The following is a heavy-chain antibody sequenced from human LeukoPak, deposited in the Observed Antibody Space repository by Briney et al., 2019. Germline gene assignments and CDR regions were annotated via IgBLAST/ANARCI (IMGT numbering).Heavy chain of an antibody. Sequence: ASVKVSCTASGYTFTGYYMHWVHQAPGQGLTWMGWINPNTGVTNYAQKFQGRVTMTRATSINTAYMELGRLTSDDTAIYYCARSYCGGDCYWTIDYWGQGTLVTVSS. CDR3: ARSYCGGDCYWTIDY. J-gene: IGHJ4*02. V-gene: IGHV1-2*02. CDR1: GYTFTGYY. CDR2: INPNTGVT. D-gene: IGHD2-21*02.